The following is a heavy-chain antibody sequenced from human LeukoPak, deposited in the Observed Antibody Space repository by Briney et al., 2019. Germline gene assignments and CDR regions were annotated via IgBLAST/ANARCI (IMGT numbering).Heavy chain of an antibody. CDR2: INHSGST. V-gene: IGHV4-34*01. J-gene: IGHJ4*02. CDR3: AREYSSSGVDY. CDR1: GGSFSGYY. D-gene: IGHD6-13*01. Sequence: SETLSLTCAVYGGSFSGYYWSWIRQPPGKGLEWIGEINHSGSTNYNPSLKSRVTISVDTSKNQFSLKLSSVTAADTAVYYCAREYSSSGVDYWGQGTLVTVSS.